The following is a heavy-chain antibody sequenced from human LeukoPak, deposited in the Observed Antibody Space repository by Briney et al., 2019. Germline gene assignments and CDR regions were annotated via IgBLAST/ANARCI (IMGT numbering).Heavy chain of an antibody. CDR1: GFTFSSYW. V-gene: IGHV3-74*01. J-gene: IGHJ4*02. CDR3: ARDRGVVATLIDY. CDR2: INSDGSST. D-gene: IGHD5-12*01. Sequence: QPGGSLRLSCAASGFTFSSYWMHWVRQAPGKGLVWVSRINSDGSSTSYADSVKGRFTISRDNAKNTPYLQMNSLRAEDTAVYYCARDRGVVATLIDYWGQGTLVTVSS.